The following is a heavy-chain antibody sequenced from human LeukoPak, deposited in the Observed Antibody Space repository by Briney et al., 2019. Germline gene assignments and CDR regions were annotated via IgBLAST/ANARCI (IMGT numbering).Heavy chain of an antibody. J-gene: IGHJ6*03. D-gene: IGHD2-21*01. V-gene: IGHV4-59*01. CDR2: TYYSGST. Sequence: SETLSLTCTVSGGSISSYYWSWIRQPPGKGLEWIGYTYYSGSTNYNPSLKSRVTISVDTSKNQFSLKLSSVTAAGTAVYYCARGGGSIPYYYYYMDVWGKGTTVTVSS. CDR3: ARGGGSIPYYYYYMDV. CDR1: GGSISSYY.